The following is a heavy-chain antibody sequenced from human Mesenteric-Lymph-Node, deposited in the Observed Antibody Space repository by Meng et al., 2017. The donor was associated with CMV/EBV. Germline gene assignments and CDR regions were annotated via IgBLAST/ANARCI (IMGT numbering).Heavy chain of an antibody. D-gene: IGHD3-3*01. Sequence: GGSLRLSCAASGFTFSDYYMSWIRQAPGKGLEWVSYISSSGSTIYYADSVKGRFTISRDNAKNSLYFQMNSLRAEDTAVYYCATLRFQVQYDLDVWGQGTTVTVSS. CDR1: GFTFSDYY. CDR2: ISSSGSTI. CDR3: ATLRFQVQYDLDV. V-gene: IGHV3-11*04. J-gene: IGHJ6*02.